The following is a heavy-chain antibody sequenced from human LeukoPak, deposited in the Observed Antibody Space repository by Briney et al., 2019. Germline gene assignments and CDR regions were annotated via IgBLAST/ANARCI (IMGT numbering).Heavy chain of an antibody. D-gene: IGHD3-10*01. J-gene: IGHJ3*02. CDR3: ARGQYGSDDALDI. V-gene: IGHV3-33*01. CDR2: IWYDGSNK. CDR1: GFTFGSYG. Sequence: PGGSLRLSCAASGFTFGSYGMHWVRQAPGKGLEWVAVIWYDGSNKYYADSVKGRFTVSRDNSKNTLDLQMSSLRAEDTAVYYCARGQYGSDDALDIWGQGTLVTVSS.